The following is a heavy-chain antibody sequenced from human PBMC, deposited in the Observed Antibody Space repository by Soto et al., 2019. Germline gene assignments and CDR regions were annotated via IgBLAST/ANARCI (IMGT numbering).Heavy chain of an antibody. CDR3: ATRMHCPGTGCHPNFQH. CDR2: ISSGSGSK. D-gene: IGHD2-8*02. J-gene: IGHJ1*01. V-gene: IGHV3-21*01. Sequence: EVQLVESGGGLVKPGGSLRLSCVGSGFTFTKYNMDWVRQAPGKGLEWVSSISSGSGSKSYADSVRGRFTVSSDNAKNSLYLEMDSLRVEDTAAYYCATRMHCPGTGCHPNFQHWGQGTLVTVSS. CDR1: GFTFTKYN.